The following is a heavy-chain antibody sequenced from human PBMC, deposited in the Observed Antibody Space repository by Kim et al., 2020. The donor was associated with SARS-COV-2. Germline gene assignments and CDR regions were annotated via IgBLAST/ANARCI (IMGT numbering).Heavy chain of an antibody. V-gene: IGHV3-23*01. J-gene: IGHJ6*02. D-gene: IGHD1-1*01. CDR1: GFTFRNNA. Sequence: GGSLRLSCAASGFTFRNNAMNLVRQAPGKGLEWVSTIDTSGGRTYYADSVRGRFTVSRDNSKNTLYLQMSSLSAEDTAIFYCARSNFMDVWGQGTTVTVSS. CDR3: ARSNFMDV. CDR2: IDTSGGRT.